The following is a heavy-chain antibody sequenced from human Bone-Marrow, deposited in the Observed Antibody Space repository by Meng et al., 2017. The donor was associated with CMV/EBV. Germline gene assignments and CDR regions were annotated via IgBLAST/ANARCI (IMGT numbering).Heavy chain of an antibody. D-gene: IGHD2-2*01. Sequence: GESLKTSCAASGFTFSSYWMSWVRQAPGKGLEWVANIKQDGSEKYYVDSVKGRFTISRDNAKNSLYLQMNSLRAEDTAVYYCARETFYCSSTSCYPDYWGQGTLVTVSS. CDR2: IKQDGSEK. J-gene: IGHJ4*02. V-gene: IGHV3-7*01. CDR1: GFTFSSYW. CDR3: ARETFYCSSTSCYPDY.